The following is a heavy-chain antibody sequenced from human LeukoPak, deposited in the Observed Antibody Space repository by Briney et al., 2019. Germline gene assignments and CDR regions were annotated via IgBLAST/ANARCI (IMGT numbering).Heavy chain of an antibody. V-gene: IGHV3-30*02. Sequence: PGGPLRLSCAASGFTFSSYGMHWVRQAPGKGLEWVAFIRYDGSNKYYADSVKGRFTISRDNAKNSLYLQMNSLRAEDTAVYYCAKDQVRGYSYGIKDYWGQGTLVTVSS. D-gene: IGHD5-18*01. CDR3: AKDQVRGYSYGIKDY. J-gene: IGHJ4*02. CDR2: IRYDGSNK. CDR1: GFTFSSYG.